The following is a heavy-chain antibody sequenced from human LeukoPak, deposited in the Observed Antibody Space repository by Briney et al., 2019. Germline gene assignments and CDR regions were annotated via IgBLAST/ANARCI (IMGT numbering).Heavy chain of an antibody. CDR3: ARIPHCSGGSCYFRPNNWFDP. CDR2: ISGDNGNT. Sequence: ASVKVSCKASGYTSSNYGISWVRQAPGQGLEWMGWISGDNGNTNYPQKLQGRVTMTTDTSTSTAYMELRSLRSDDTAVYYYARIPHCSGGSCYFRPNNWFDPWGQGTLVTVS. CDR1: GYTSSNYG. D-gene: IGHD2-15*01. J-gene: IGHJ5*02. V-gene: IGHV1-18*01.